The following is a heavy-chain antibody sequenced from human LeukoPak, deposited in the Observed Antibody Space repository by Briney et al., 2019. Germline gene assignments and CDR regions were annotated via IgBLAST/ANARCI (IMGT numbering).Heavy chain of an antibody. V-gene: IGHV4-59*01. CDR3: ARDLEGGMAFDP. CDR1: GASISSYY. J-gene: IGHJ5*02. D-gene: IGHD5-24*01. CDR2: SHYSGST. Sequence: SETLSLTCTVSGASISSYYWSWIRQPPGKGLEWIGYSHYSGSTNYSPSLKSRVTISVDTSKNQFSLKLSSVTAADTAVYYCARDLEGGMAFDPWGQGILVTVSS.